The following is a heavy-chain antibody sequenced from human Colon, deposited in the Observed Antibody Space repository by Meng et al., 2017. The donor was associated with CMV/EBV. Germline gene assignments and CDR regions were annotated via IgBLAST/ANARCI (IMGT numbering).Heavy chain of an antibody. CDR1: GLSSYN. CDR3: AIGGYCTGITCAPFY. V-gene: IGHV3-23*01. CDR2: ISGSGDST. D-gene: IGHD2-8*02. Sequence: GGSLRLSCVASGLSSYNILWVRQAPGKGLEWVSGISGSGDSTYYADSVKGRITISRDNSRSTLFLQVNSLRADDTAVYYCAIGGYCTGITCAPFYWGQGTLVTVSS. J-gene: IGHJ4*02.